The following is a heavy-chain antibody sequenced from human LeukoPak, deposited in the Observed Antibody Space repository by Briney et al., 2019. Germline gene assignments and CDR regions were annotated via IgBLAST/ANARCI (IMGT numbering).Heavy chain of an antibody. CDR2: IYYSGST. Sequence: SETLSLTCTVSGGSISSYYWSWIRQPPGKGLEWIGYIYYSGSTYYNPSLKSRVTISVDTSKNQFSLKLSSVTAADTAVYYCARSSVVVVPATAAFDIWGQGTMVTVSS. V-gene: IGHV4-59*04. CDR3: ARSSVVVVPATAAFDI. J-gene: IGHJ3*02. D-gene: IGHD2-2*01. CDR1: GGSISSYY.